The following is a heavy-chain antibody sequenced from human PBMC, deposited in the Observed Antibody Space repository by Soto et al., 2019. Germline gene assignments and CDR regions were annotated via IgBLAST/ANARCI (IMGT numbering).Heavy chain of an antibody. J-gene: IGHJ4*02. Sequence: QLQLQESGPGLVKPSETLSLTCMVSGGSITRNNRYWGWIRQSPGKGLEWIGSILYSGSTNYNPSLKSRVSLSVETSKNQFPLKMSSVTAADTAVYYCARLGSSGWYQGSYFAYWGQGTLVTVSA. D-gene: IGHD6-19*01. CDR2: ILYSGST. V-gene: IGHV4-39*01. CDR3: ARLGSSGWYQGSYFAY. CDR1: GGSITRNNRY.